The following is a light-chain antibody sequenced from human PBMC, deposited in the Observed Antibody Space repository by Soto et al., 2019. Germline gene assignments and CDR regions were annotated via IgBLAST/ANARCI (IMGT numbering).Light chain of an antibody. CDR1: QSVTNDY. V-gene: IGKV3-20*01. CDR3: QQYGFSPIS. CDR2: GAS. Sequence: NVLKKSPGTLSLSHGERATLSCWASQSVTNDYLAWYQQKHGQAPRLLIYGASTRATGIPDRFSGSGSGTEYTLTICSLEPEDFAVYSCQQYGFSPISFGQVTRLEIK. J-gene: IGKJ5*01.